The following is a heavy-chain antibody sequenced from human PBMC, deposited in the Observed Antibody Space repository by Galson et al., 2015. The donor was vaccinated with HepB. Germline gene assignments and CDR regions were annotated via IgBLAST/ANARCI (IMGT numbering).Heavy chain of an antibody. D-gene: IGHD5-24*01. V-gene: IGHV1-69*04. J-gene: IGHJ4*02. CDR1: GGTFSSYA. CDR3: AVEVEMATMESGFDY. Sequence: SVKVSCKASGGTFSSYAISWVRQAPGQGLEWMGRIIPILGIANYAQKFQGRVTITADKSTSTAYMELSSLRSEDTAVYYCAVEVEMATMESGFDYWGQGTLVTVSS. CDR2: IIPILGIA.